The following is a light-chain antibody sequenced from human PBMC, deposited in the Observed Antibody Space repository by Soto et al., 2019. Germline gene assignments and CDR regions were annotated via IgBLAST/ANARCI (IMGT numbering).Light chain of an antibody. CDR2: EVS. CDR3: CSRASSITEV. CDR1: SSDIGGYNY. Sequence: QCTLAQPASVSGSPGQSITVSCTGTSSDIGGYNYVSWYQQHPGEAPKLMIYEVSNRPSGVSNRFSGSKSGNTASLTISGLQADDEADYYCCSRASSITEVFGSGTKVTVL. J-gene: IGLJ1*01. V-gene: IGLV2-14*01.